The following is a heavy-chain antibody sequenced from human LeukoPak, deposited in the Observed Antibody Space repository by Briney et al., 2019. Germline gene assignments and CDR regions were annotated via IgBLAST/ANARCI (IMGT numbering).Heavy chain of an antibody. CDR1: EFSLSTSGMY. Sequence: SGPTLVNPTQTLTLTCTFAEFSLSTSGMYVGWIRQPPGKALEWLALIYWNDDKRYSPSLKSRLTITKDSSKNQVVLTMTNMDHVDTATYYCAHRNSDYRAFDIWGQGTMVTVSS. D-gene: IGHD4-11*01. CDR2: IYWNDDK. J-gene: IGHJ3*02. CDR3: AHRNSDYRAFDI. V-gene: IGHV2-5*01.